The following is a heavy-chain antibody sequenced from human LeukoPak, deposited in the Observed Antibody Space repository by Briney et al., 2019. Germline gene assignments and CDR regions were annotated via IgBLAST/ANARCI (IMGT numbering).Heavy chain of an antibody. J-gene: IGHJ5*02. D-gene: IGHD3-9*01. V-gene: IGHV4-39*01. Sequence: SETLSLTCTVSGGSISISSNNRAWIRQSPGKGLEWIGAIHFSGSTYYNPSLKSRVTISVDTSKYQFSLRLSSLTAADTAVYYCARHPTGYPNWFDPWGQGTLVTVSS. CDR2: IHFSGST. CDR1: GGSISISSNN. CDR3: ARHPTGYPNWFDP.